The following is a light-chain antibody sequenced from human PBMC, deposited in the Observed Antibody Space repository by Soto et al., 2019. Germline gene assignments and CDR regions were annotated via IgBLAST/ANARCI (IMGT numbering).Light chain of an antibody. J-gene: IGKJ2*01. Sequence: DIQMTQSPSTLSASVGDRVTITCRASQSISSWLAWYQQKPGKAPKLLIYDASSLESGVPSRFSGSGSGTEFTLTISSLQPYDFATYYCQQYNSYPYTFGQGPKLEI. CDR3: QQYNSYPYT. V-gene: IGKV1-5*01. CDR2: DAS. CDR1: QSISSW.